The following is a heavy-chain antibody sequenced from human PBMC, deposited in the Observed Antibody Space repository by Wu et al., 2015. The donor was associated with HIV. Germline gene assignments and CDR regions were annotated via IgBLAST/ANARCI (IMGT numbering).Heavy chain of an antibody. J-gene: IGHJ3*01. Sequence: QVQMVQSGAEVKMPGSSMRVSCKASGGTYRDHGINWLRQAPGQGLEWVAKIIPLFGTPHYAQKFQGRITLAADDSTNIAFMEMKSLTSEDTAMYYCATKTQLGTGRLLTVWGQGTMVIVSS. CDR1: GGTYRDHG. V-gene: IGHV1-69*15. CDR2: IIPLFGTP. CDR3: ATKTQLGTGRLLTV. D-gene: IGHD3-9*01.